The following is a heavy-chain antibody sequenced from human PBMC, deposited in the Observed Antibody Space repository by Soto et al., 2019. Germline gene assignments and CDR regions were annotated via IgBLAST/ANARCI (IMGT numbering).Heavy chain of an antibody. CDR3: ARGDWNDYSYTGMDV. CDR2: IYYSGST. Sequence: SETLSLTCTVSGGSISRGGYYWSWIRQHPGKGLEWLGHIYYSGSTNYNPSLKSRITISLDTSKNQFSLNLSSVTAADTAVYYSARGDWNDYSYTGMDVLGQWTTVTVS. CDR1: GGSISRGGYY. J-gene: IGHJ6*02. V-gene: IGHV4-61*08. D-gene: IGHD1-1*01.